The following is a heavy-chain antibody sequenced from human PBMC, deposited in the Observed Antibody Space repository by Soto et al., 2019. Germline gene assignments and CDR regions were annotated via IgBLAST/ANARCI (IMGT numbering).Heavy chain of an antibody. Sequence: GGSLRISCAASGFTFSSYSMNWVRPAPGKGLEWVSSISSSSSYIYYADSVKGRFTISRDNAKNSLYLQMNSLRAEDTAVYYCARDPSSGHNWFDPWGQGTLVTVSS. D-gene: IGHD6-25*01. CDR3: ARDPSSGHNWFDP. J-gene: IGHJ5*02. CDR2: ISSSSSYI. V-gene: IGHV3-21*01. CDR1: GFTFSSYS.